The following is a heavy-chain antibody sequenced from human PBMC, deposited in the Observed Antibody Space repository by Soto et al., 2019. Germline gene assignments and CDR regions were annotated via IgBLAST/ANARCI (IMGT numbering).Heavy chain of an antibody. V-gene: IGHV3-21*01. CDR1: GFTFSGYS. D-gene: IGHD2-21*02. J-gene: IGHJ6*02. CDR3: AREETAWPLAYGLDV. Sequence: PGGSLRLSCAASGFTFSGYSMNWVRQAPGKGLEWAASISTRSDIYYADSVKGRFTISRDNAKNSVSLQMNSLRAEDTAVYYCAREETAWPLAYGLDVWGQGTTVTVSS. CDR2: ISTRSDI.